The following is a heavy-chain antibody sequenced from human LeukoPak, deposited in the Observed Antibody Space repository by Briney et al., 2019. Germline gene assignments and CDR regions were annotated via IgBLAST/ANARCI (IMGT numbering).Heavy chain of an antibody. Sequence: ASVKVSCKASGYNFTGYLIHWVRQAPGQGLEWMGRIDPKRGVTRYAQKFQGRVTLTRDTPITTVYMELTSLRSDDTAVYFCARFGEDGDDMDVWGEGTTVTVSS. CDR3: ARFGEDGDDMDV. CDR2: IDPKRGVT. V-gene: IGHV1-2*06. CDR1: GYNFTGYL. D-gene: IGHD3-16*01. J-gene: IGHJ6*03.